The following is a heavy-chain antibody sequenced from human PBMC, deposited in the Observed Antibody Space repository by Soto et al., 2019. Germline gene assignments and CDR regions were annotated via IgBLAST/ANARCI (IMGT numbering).Heavy chain of an antibody. D-gene: IGHD6-19*01. Sequence: QVQLQESGPGLVKPSGTLSLTCAVSGGSISSSNWWSWVRQPPGKGLEWIGEIYHSGSTNYNPSLKSRVTISLDKSKNQFSLKLSYVTAADTAVYYCARALDRIAVAGTSSVYFDYWGQGTLVTVSS. V-gene: IGHV4-4*02. CDR2: IYHSGST. CDR1: GGSISSSNW. J-gene: IGHJ4*02. CDR3: ARALDRIAVAGTSSVYFDY.